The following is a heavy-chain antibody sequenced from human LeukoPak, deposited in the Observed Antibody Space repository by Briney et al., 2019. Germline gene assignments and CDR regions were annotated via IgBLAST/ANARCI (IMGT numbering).Heavy chain of an antibody. Sequence: ASVPDSFMASGYTFIDYYMHWVRPAPGQGLEGMGWINPKSGGTNYAQKFQGRVTMTRDTSIHTAYMELSRLRSDDTAVYYCAREEYGFDPWGQGTLVTVSS. D-gene: IGHD2-2*01. CDR1: GYTFIDYY. V-gene: IGHV1-2*02. CDR3: AREEYGFDP. CDR2: INPKSGGT. J-gene: IGHJ5*02.